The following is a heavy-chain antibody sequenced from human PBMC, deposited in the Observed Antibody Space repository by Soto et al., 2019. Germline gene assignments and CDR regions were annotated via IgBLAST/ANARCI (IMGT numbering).Heavy chain of an antibody. CDR2: IWSDGSNK. CDR3: ARDSFREAPGYGMDV. CDR1: GFTFSIDA. J-gene: IGHJ6*02. Sequence: GGSLKLSCAASGFTFSIDAMHWVRQAPGKGLEWVAVIWSDGSNKYSADSVKGRFTISRDNSKNTLYLQMNSLRVEDTAVYYCARDSFREAPGYGMDVWGQGTTVTVSS. V-gene: IGHV3-33*01.